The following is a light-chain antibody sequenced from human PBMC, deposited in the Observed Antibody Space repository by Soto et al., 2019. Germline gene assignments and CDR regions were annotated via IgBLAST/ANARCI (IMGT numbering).Light chain of an antibody. CDR2: GTS. V-gene: IGKV3-20*01. CDR3: QHYGYSPWT. CDR1: QSVSSTY. J-gene: IGKJ1*01. Sequence: EVVLTQSPGTLSLSPGERATLSCRASQSVSSTYLAWYRQKPGQAPRLLIYGTSSRASGIPDRFSGSGSGTDFTLTISRLEPEDFAVYYCQHYGYSPWTFGQGTKVEIK.